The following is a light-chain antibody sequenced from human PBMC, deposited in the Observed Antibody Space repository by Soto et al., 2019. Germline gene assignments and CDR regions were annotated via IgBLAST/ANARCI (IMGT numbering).Light chain of an antibody. CDR3: SSYTSSSIDYV. J-gene: IGLJ1*01. CDR2: EVS. V-gene: IGLV2-14*01. Sequence: QSALTQPASVSGSPGQSITISCTGTSSDVGGYNYVSWYQQHPGKAPKLMIYEVSNRPPGVLNRFSGSKSRNTASLTISGLQADDEADYYCSSYTSSSIDYVFGTGTEVTVL. CDR1: SSDVGGYNY.